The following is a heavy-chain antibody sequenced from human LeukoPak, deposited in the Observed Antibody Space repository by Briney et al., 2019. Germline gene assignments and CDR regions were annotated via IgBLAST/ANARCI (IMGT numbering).Heavy chain of an antibody. J-gene: IGHJ3*02. V-gene: IGHV3-7*01. CDR2: IKQDGSEK. CDR1: GFTFSSYA. CDR3: ARHRSGGSQDDAFDI. D-gene: IGHD2-15*01. Sequence: GGSLRLSCAASGFTFSSYAMTWVRQAPGKGLEWVADIKQDGSEKYYVDSVKGRFTISRQNAKNSLFLQMNSLRAEDTAVYYCARHRSGGSQDDAFDIWGQGTMVTVSS.